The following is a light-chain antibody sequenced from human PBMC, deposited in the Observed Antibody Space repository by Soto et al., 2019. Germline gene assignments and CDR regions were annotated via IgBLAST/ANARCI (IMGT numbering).Light chain of an antibody. CDR3: QQRNNWPRIFT. Sequence: EIVLAQSPATLSLSPGEKTTLSCRASQSVRRNLAWYQQKPGQPPRLLIYAASKRATGIPARFSGSGSGTVFTLPISSLEHEDFAVYYCQQRNNWPRIFTFGPGNKVDIK. V-gene: IGKV3-11*01. CDR1: QSVRRN. CDR2: AAS. J-gene: IGKJ3*01.